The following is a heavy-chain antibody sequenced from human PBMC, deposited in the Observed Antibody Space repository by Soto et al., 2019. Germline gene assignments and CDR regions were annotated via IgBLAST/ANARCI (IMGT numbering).Heavy chain of an antibody. Sequence: SETLSLTCTVSNGSISSGGYSWSWIRQTPGKGLEWIGYIYPTGKTYYNPSLKNRATLSIDTSQNQFSLQLTSVTAADTAVYYCARAPPGPAPRWGVWGHGATVTVSS. V-gene: IGHV4-30-2*01. CDR3: ARAPPGPAPRWGV. J-gene: IGHJ6*02. CDR1: NGSISSGGYS. D-gene: IGHD3-16*01. CDR2: IYPTGKT.